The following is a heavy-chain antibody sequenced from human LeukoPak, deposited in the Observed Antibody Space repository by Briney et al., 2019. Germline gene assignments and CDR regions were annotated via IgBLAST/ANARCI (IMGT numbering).Heavy chain of an antibody. V-gene: IGHV3-30*02. CDR1: GFTFRNYA. Sequence: GGSLRLSCAASGFTFRNYAIHWVRQAPGKGLEWVAVIWYDGSYKYYADSVKGRFTISRDNSKNTLYLQMNSLRAEDTAVYYCAKDQSRYFDWLLAGEQQNHFDYWGQGTLVTVSS. J-gene: IGHJ4*02. D-gene: IGHD3-9*01. CDR3: AKDQSRYFDWLLAGEQQNHFDY. CDR2: IWYDGSYK.